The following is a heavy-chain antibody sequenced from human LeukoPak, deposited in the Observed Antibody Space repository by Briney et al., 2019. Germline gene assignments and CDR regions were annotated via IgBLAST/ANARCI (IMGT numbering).Heavy chain of an antibody. Sequence: GASVKVSCKASGYTFTGYYMYWVRQAPGQGLEWMGWINPNNGGTNYAQKFQGRVTMTRDTSISTVYVELSRLRSDDTAVYYCARSDSYTWFDPWGQGTLVTVSS. J-gene: IGHJ5*02. V-gene: IGHV1-2*02. CDR3: ARSDSYTWFDP. CDR2: INPNNGGT. CDR1: GYTFTGYY. D-gene: IGHD2-15*01.